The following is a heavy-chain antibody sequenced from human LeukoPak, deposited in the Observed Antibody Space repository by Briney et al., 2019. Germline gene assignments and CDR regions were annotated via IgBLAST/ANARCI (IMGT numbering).Heavy chain of an antibody. CDR2: INPSGGST. CDR3: ARDGVFEYSSSSPLSYSSTYIGYYFDY. Sequence: ASVKVSCKASGYTFTGYYMHWVRQAPGQGLEWMGIINPSGGSTSYAQKFQGRVTMTRDMSTSTVYMELSSLRSEDTAVYYCARDGVFEYSSSSPLSYSSTYIGYYFDYWGQGTLVTVSS. D-gene: IGHD6-6*01. J-gene: IGHJ4*02. CDR1: GYTFTGYY. V-gene: IGHV1-46*01.